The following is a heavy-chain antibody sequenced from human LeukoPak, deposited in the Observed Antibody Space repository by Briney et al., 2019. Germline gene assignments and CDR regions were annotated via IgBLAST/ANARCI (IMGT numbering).Heavy chain of an antibody. J-gene: IGHJ6*02. CDR2: IYPGDSGT. CDR1: GYSFTSYW. D-gene: IGHD3-9*01. V-gene: IGHV5-51*01. CDR3: ARLQSYYDILTGFQGDV. Sequence: GESLKISCKGSGYSFTSYWIGWVRQMPGKGLEWMGIIYPGDSGTRYSPSFQGQVTISADKSISTAYLQWSSLKASDTAMYYCARLQSYYDILTGFQGDVWGQGTTVTVSS.